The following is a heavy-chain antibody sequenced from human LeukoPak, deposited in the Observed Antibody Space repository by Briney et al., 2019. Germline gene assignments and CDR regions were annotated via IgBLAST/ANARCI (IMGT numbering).Heavy chain of an antibody. J-gene: IGHJ2*01. CDR3: ARARYHCSGGSCPYWYFDL. CDR2: IYHSGST. D-gene: IGHD2-15*01. V-gene: IGHV4-30-2*01. CDR1: GGSISSGGYS. Sequence: PSETLSLTCAVSGGSISSGGYSWSWIRQPPGKGLEWIGYIYHSGSTYYNPSLKSRVTISVDRSKNQFSLKLSSVTAADTAVYYCARARYHCSGGSCPYWYFDLWGRGTLVTVSS.